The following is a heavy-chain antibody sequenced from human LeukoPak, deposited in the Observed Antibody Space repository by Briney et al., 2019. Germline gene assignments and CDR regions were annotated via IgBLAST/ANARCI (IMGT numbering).Heavy chain of an antibody. V-gene: IGHV4-4*07. J-gene: IGHJ6*02. CDR2: IYTSGST. CDR3: ARLANDRVYYYYYGMDV. Sequence: PSETLSLTCTVSGGSISSYYWSWIRQPAGKGLEWIGRIYTSGSTNYNPSLKSRVTMSVDTSKNQFSLKLSSVTAADTAVYHCARLANDRVYYYYYGMDVWGQGTTVTVSS. CDR1: GGSISSYY. D-gene: IGHD3-22*01.